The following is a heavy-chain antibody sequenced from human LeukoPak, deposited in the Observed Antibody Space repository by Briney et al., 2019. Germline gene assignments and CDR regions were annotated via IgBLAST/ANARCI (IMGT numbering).Heavy chain of an antibody. CDR1: GYTFTGYY. CDR2: INPNSGGT. D-gene: IGHD2-2*01. CDR3: ARGGGVVPAAILYYFDY. V-gene: IGHV1-2*02. J-gene: IGHJ4*02. Sequence: AAVKVSCKASGYTFTGYYMHWVRQAPGQGLEWMGWINPNSGGTNYAQKFQGRVTMTRDTSISTAYMELSRLRSDDTAVYYCARGGGVVPAAILYYFDYWGQGTLVTVSS.